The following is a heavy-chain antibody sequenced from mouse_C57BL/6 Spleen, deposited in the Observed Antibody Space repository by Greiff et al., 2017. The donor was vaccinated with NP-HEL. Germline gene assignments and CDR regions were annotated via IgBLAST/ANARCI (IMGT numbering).Heavy chain of an antibody. D-gene: IGHD2-4*01. CDR3: AGGLRRGYAMDY. CDR1: GYTFTDYN. CDR2: INPNNGGT. J-gene: IGHJ4*01. V-gene: IGHV1-22*01. Sequence: EVQLQQSGPELVKPGASVKMSCKASGYTFTDYNMHWVKQSHGKSLEWIGYINPNNGGTSYNQKFKGKATLTVNKSSSTAYMELRSLTSEDSAVYYCAGGLRRGYAMDYWGQGTSVTVSS.